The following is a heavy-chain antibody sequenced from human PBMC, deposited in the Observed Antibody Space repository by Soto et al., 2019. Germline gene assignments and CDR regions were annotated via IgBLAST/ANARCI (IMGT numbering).Heavy chain of an antibody. D-gene: IGHD3-10*01. CDR3: ARGRLWFGELYHDNYYGMDV. CDR2: INHSGST. J-gene: IGHJ6*02. Sequence: QVQLQQWGAGLLKPSETLSLTCAVYGGSFSGYYWSWIRQPPGKGLEWIGEINHSGSTNYNPSLKSRVTISVDTSKNQFSLKLSSVTAADTAVYYCARGRLWFGELYHDNYYGMDVWGQGTTVTVSS. CDR1: GGSFSGYY. V-gene: IGHV4-34*01.